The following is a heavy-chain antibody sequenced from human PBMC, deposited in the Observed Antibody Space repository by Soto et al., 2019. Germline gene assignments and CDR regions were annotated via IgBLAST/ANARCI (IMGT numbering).Heavy chain of an antibody. CDR2: IHSDESST. CDR3: ASTVTMVRGHGMDV. Sequence: VQLVESGGGLVQPGGSLRLSCAASGFTFSSYWMHWVRQAPGKGLVWVSRIHSDESSTSYADSVKGRFTISRDNAKNTLYLQMNSLRVEDTAVYYCASTVTMVRGHGMDVWGQGTTVTVSS. D-gene: IGHD3-10*01. CDR1: GFTFSSYW. V-gene: IGHV3-74*01. J-gene: IGHJ6*02.